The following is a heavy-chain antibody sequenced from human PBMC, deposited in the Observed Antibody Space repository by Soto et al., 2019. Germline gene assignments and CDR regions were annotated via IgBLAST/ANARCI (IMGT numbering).Heavy chain of an antibody. CDR2: IYPSDSDT. J-gene: IGHJ6*02. CDR1: GYDFSTYW. Sequence: RGESLKISCQAFGYDFSTYWIAWVRQMPGKGLEWMGIIYPSDSDTKYSPSFQGQVTISADESISTASLHWTTLRASDSATYYGARARYSTSPLDIWGQGTTVTVSS. D-gene: IGHD2-2*01. V-gene: IGHV5-51*01. CDR3: ARARYSTSPLDI.